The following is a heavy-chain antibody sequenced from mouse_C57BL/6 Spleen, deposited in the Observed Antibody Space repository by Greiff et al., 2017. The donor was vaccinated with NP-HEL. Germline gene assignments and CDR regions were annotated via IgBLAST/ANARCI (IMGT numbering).Heavy chain of an antibody. CDR1: GYAFSSSW. D-gene: IGHD4-1*01. Sequence: VQLQQSGPELVKPGASVKISCKASGYAFSSSWMNWVKQRPGKGLEWIGRIYPGDGDTNYNGKFKGKATLTADKSSSTAYMQLSSLTSEDSAVYFCARFLTNYYAMDYWGQGTSVTVSS. J-gene: IGHJ4*01. CDR2: IYPGDGDT. V-gene: IGHV1-82*01. CDR3: ARFLTNYYAMDY.